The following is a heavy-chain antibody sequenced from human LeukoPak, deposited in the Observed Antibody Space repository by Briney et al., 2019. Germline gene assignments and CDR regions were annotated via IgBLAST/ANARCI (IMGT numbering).Heavy chain of an antibody. J-gene: IGHJ4*02. CDR3: ARVFKSTDYVDY. D-gene: IGHD1-26*01. CDR1: GGSFSSDTYY. CDR2: VSYGGST. Sequence: SETLSLTCTVSGGSFSSDTYYWAWIRQPPGRGLEWIGSVSYGGSTFYNPSLKSRVIISRGTSRSQFFLKLSDVTATDTGLYYCARVFKSTDYVDYWGQGTLVTVSS. V-gene: IGHV4-39*01.